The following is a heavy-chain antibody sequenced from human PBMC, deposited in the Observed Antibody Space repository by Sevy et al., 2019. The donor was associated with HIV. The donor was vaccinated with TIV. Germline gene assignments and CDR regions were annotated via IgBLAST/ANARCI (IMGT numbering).Heavy chain of an antibody. CDR1: GGSIGNSNSY. CDR3: VREGITMIIAGFFDF. D-gene: IGHD3-22*01. CDR2: VYNGDT. J-gene: IGHJ4*02. V-gene: IGHV4-39*02. Sequence: SETLSLTCIVSGGSIGNSNSYWGWVRQPPGRGLEWIGTVYNGDTYYKPSLKGRATISVDTSTNQFSLRLTSVTAADTAVYYCVREGITMIIAGFFDFWGQGTLVTVSS.